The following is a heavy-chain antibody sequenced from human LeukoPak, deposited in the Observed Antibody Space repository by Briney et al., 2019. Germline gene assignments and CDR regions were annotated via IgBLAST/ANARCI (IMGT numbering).Heavy chain of an antibody. J-gene: IGHJ5*02. D-gene: IGHD6-6*01. CDR2: IFCLGST. CDR1: GGSISSGNFY. V-gene: IGHV4-30-4*01. CDR3: ARKYPDHWFDP. Sequence: NPSETLSLTCTVSGGSISSGNFYWSWIRQPPGKGLEWIGYIFCLGSTYYNLSLKSRVTMSVDTSKNQFSLKLRSVTAADTAVYYCARKYPDHWFDPWGQGTLVTVSS.